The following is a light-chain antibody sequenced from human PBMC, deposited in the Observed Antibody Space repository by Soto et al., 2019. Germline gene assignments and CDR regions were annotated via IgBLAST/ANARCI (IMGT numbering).Light chain of an antibody. CDR1: QSISSW. Sequence: DIQMTQSPSTLSASVGDRVTITCRASQSISSWLAWYQQKPGKAPRLLIYKASSLERGVRSRFSGSGSGTEFTLTISSLHPDDFATYYCQQYNSYSGTCGQGTKVEIK. V-gene: IGKV1-5*03. J-gene: IGKJ1*01. CDR2: KAS. CDR3: QQYNSYSGT.